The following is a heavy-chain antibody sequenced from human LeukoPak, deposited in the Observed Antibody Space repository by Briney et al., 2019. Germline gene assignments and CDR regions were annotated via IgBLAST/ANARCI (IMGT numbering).Heavy chain of an antibody. V-gene: IGHV3-30*04. J-gene: IGHJ3*02. CDR1: GFTFSIYA. Sequence: GGSLRLSCAASGFTFSIYAMNWVRQAPGKGLEWVAVISYDGRQNYYADSVKGRFTISRDNSKNTLYLQMNSLRAEDTAVYYCAKGSGYYSRDAFDIWGQGTMVTVSS. CDR3: AKGSGYYSRDAFDI. D-gene: IGHD3-22*01. CDR2: ISYDGRQN.